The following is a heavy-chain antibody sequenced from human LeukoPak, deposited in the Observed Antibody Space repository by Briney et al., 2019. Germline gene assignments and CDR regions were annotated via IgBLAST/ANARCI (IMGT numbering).Heavy chain of an antibody. J-gene: IGHJ5*02. CDR2: VYHSGNM. CDR3: ARARLLWFGELLPGNWFDP. V-gene: IGHV4-38-2*02. D-gene: IGHD3-10*01. CDR1: GYSISSGYY. Sequence: SETLSLTCTVSGYSISSGYYWAWIRQPPGKGLEWIGSVYHSGNMYYNPSLKSRVTISVDTSKNQFSLKLSSVTAADTAVYYCARARLLWFGELLPGNWFDPWGQGTLVTVSS.